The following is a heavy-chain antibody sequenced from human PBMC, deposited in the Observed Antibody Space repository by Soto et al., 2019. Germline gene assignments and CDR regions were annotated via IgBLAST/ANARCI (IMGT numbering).Heavy chain of an antibody. D-gene: IGHD3-3*01. V-gene: IGHV3-30*18. Sequence: QVQLVESGGGVVQPGRSLRLSCAASGFTSSGYGMHWVRQAPGKGLEWVAVISYDGSNKYYADSVKGRFTISRDNSKNTLYLQMNSLRAEDTAVYYCAKDRALLRFLEWLLDDAFDIWGQGTMVTVSS. J-gene: IGHJ3*02. CDR2: ISYDGSNK. CDR1: GFTSSGYG. CDR3: AKDRALLRFLEWLLDDAFDI.